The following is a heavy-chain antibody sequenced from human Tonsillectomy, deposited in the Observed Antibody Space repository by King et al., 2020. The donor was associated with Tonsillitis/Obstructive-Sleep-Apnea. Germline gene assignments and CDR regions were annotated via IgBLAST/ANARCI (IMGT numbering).Heavy chain of an antibody. J-gene: IGHJ6*03. Sequence: QLVQSGAEVKKPGASVRVSCKASGYTFSRYGLHWLRQAPGQRLEWLGWMNVGNGNTQYSRKFQGRVRITRDAAVSTAYMELSSLAIEDTAVYFCGREAHTYGSGYYTDYFYYMDVWGKGTAVIVSS. CDR2: MNVGNGNT. D-gene: IGHD6-19*01. CDR3: GREAHTYGSGYYTDYFYYMDV. V-gene: IGHV1-3*01. CDR1: GYTFSRYG.